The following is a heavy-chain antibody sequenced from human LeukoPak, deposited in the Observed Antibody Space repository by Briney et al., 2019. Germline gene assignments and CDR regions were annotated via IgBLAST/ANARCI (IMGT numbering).Heavy chain of an antibody. J-gene: IGHJ4*02. D-gene: IGHD3-10*01. CDR1: GFNFNYFG. V-gene: IGHV3-48*04. Sequence: GGSLRLSCGASGFNFNYFGISWVRQAPGKGLEWISYISDSSSTTYYADSVKGRFTISRDNAKNSLYLQMNSLRAEDTALYYCAKSASPYYYGSGSYYKNWGQGTLVTVSS. CDR2: ISDSSSTT. CDR3: AKSASPYYYGSGSYYKN.